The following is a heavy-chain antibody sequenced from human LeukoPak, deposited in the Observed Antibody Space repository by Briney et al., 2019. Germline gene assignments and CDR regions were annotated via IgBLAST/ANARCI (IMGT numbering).Heavy chain of an antibody. D-gene: IGHD6-19*01. CDR3: ATRGLRGSGWYRVDY. Sequence: SETLSLTCTVSGGSISSYYWSWIRQPPGKGLEWIGYIYYSGSTNYNPSLKSRVTISIGMSQSHFSLNLSSVTAADTAFYYCATRGLRGSGWYRVDYWGQGTLVTVSS. V-gene: IGHV4-59*08. J-gene: IGHJ4*02. CDR2: IYYSGST. CDR1: GGSISSYY.